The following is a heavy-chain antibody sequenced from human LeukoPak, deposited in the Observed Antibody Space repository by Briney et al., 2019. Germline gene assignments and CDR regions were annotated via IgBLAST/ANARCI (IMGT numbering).Heavy chain of an antibody. D-gene: IGHD4-23*01. CDR2: IYISGNT. V-gene: IGHV4-4*07. J-gene: IGHJ4*02. CDR1: GGSISGYY. Sequence: SETLSLTCIVSGGSISGYYWSWIRQPAGKGLEWIGRIYISGNTNYNPSLKSRVTMSVDTSKNQFSLKLSSVTAADTAVYYCARHVGTVVTPPDYWGQGTLVTVSS. CDR3: ARHVGTVVTPPDY.